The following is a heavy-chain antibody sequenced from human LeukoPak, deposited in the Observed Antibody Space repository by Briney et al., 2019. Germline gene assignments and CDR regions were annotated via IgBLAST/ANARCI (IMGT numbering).Heavy chain of an antibody. V-gene: IGHV3-7*01. CDR3: ARGSDPYSSSSRGLWSYYYYYMDV. J-gene: IGHJ6*03. Sequence: GGSLRLSCAASRFTFSSYWMSWVRQAPGKGLEWVANIKQDGSVKDYVVSVKGRFTISRDNAKNSLYLQMNSLRGEDTAVYYCARGSDPYSSSSRGLWSYYYYYMDVWGKGTTVTVSS. CDR2: IKQDGSVK. D-gene: IGHD6-6*01. CDR1: RFTFSSYW.